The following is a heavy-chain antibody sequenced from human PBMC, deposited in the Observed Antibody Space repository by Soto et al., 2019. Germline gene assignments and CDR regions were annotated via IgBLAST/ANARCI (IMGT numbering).Heavy chain of an antibody. CDR1: GGSISRSGYY. CDR3: ASGGDYNWFDP. D-gene: IGHD3-16*01. J-gene: IGHJ5*02. V-gene: IGHV4-39*01. CDR2: IYYVGST. Sequence: QLQLQESGPGLVKPSETLSLICTVSGGSISRSGYYWGWIRQPPRKGLEWIGSIYYVGSTHYNPSLKSRATISVDTSKTQFSLKLSSVTAADTAVYYWASGGDYNWFDPWGQGTLVTVSS.